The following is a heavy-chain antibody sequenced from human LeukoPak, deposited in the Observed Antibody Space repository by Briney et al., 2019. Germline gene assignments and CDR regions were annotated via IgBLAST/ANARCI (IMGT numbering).Heavy chain of an antibody. Sequence: PGGSLRLSCTTSGFTLSNAWMSWVRRAPGKGLEWIGRIKSKTDGGSTDYAGPVKGRFTISRDDSENTLYLQMNSLRTDDTAVYYCSADSSSTVMTLGYYYYALDVWGQGTTVTVSS. V-gene: IGHV3-15*01. J-gene: IGHJ6*02. CDR2: IKSKTDGGST. CDR1: GFTLSNAW. D-gene: IGHD4-11*01. CDR3: SADSSSTVMTLGYYYYALDV.